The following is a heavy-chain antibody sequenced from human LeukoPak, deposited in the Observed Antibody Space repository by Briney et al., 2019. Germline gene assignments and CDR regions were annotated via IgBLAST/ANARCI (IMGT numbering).Heavy chain of an antibody. CDR1: GFTFSTSW. CDR2: IKSDGSTT. Sequence: GGSLRLSCAASGFTFSTSWMHWVRQAPGKGLVWVSRIKSDGSTTTYADSVKGRFTISRDNAKNTLFLQMNSLRAEDTAVYYCARGDGVYVYWGQGTLVTVSS. CDR3: ARGDGVYVY. J-gene: IGHJ4*02. D-gene: IGHD5/OR15-5a*01. V-gene: IGHV3-74*01.